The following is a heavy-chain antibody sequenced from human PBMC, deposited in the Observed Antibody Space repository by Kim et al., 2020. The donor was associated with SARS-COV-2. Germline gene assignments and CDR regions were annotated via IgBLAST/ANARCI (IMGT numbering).Heavy chain of an antibody. CDR2: INHSGST. CDR1: GGSLSGYY. Sequence: SETLSLTCAVYGGSLSGYYWSWIRQPPGKGLEWIGEINHSGSTNYNPSLKSRVTISVDTSKNQFSLKLSSVTAADTAVYYCAGGRPGYFDLWGRGTLVTV. V-gene: IGHV4-34*01. J-gene: IGHJ2*01. CDR3: AGGRPGYFDL.